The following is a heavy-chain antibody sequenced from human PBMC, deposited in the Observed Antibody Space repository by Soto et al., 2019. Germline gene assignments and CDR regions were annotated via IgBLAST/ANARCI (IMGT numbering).Heavy chain of an antibody. CDR1: GFSISSYY. V-gene: IGHV4-59*08. J-gene: IGHJ6*02. CDR2: IYYSGST. D-gene: IGHD2-2*01. Sequence: SETLSLTCTFSGFSISSYYWSWIRQPPGKGLEWIGYIYYSGSTNYNPSLKSRVTISVDTSKNQFSLKLSSVTAADTAVYYCARGGVVPAAANYYYYYGMDVWGQGTTVTVS. CDR3: ARGGVVPAAANYYYYYGMDV.